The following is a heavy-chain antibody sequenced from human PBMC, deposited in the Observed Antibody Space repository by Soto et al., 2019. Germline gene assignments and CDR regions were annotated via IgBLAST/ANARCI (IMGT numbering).Heavy chain of an antibody. J-gene: IGHJ4*02. V-gene: IGHV3-33*01. CDR1: GFTFSSYG. Sequence: QVQLVESGGGVVQPGRSLRLSCAASGFTFSSYGMHWVRQAPGKGLEWVAVIWYDGSNKYYADSVKGRFTISRDNSKNTLYLQMNSLRAEDTAVYYCARGAAVTTVGGVYFDYWGQGTLVTVSS. CDR2: IWYDGSNK. CDR3: ARGAAVTTVGGVYFDY. D-gene: IGHD4-17*01.